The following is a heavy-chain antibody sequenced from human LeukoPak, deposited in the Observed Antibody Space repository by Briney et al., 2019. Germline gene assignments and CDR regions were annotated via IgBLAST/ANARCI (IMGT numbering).Heavy chain of an antibody. CDR2: IYYSGST. V-gene: IGHV4-59*01. D-gene: IGHD4-17*01. Sequence: PSETLSLTCTVSAGSITSYYWSWIRQPPGKGLEWIGYIYYSGSTNYNPSLKSRVTISVDTSKNQFSLKLSSVTAADTAVYYCASLDYGDYYFDYWGQGTLVTVSS. J-gene: IGHJ4*02. CDR3: ASLDYGDYYFDY. CDR1: AGSITSYY.